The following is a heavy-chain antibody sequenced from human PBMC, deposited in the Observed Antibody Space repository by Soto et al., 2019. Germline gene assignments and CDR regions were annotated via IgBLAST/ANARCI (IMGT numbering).Heavy chain of an antibody. CDR3: ARQPSIATLTDYYYYGMDV. CDR2: IYPGDSDT. D-gene: IGHD6-6*01. J-gene: IGHJ6*02. CDR1: GYSFTIYW. V-gene: IGHV5-51*01. Sequence: GESLKISCKGSGYSFTIYWIGWVLQMPGKGLEWMGIIYPGDSDTRYSPSFQGQVTISADKSISTAYLQWSSLKASDTAMYYCARQPSIATLTDYYYYGMDVWGQGTTVTVSS.